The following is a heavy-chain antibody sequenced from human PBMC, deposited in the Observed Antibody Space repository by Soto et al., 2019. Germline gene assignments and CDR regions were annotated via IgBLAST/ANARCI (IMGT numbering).Heavy chain of an antibody. Sequence: EVQLVESGGGLEQPGRSLRLSCAASGFTFDDYAMHWVRQPPGKGLEWVSGINWNSGIIGYADSVKGRFTISRDNAKNSLYLQMNSLRAEDTAFYYCAKEKVGYSNGDGVLIIGGQGTMFT. CDR2: INWNSGII. V-gene: IGHV3-9*01. J-gene: IGHJ3*02. CDR3: AKEKVGYSNGDGVLII. D-gene: IGHD5-18*01. CDR1: GFTFDDYA.